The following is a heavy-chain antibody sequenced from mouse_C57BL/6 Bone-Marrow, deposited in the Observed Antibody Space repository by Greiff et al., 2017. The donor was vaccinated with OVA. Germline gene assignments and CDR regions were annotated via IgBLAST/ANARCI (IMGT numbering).Heavy chain of an antibody. Sequence: VQLQQPGAELVMPGASVKLSCKASGYTFTSYWMHWVQQRPGQGLEWIGEIDPSDSYTNYNQKFKGKSTLTVDKSSSTAYMQLSSLTSEDSAVYYCAREYYGSSSWYFDVWGTGTTVTVSS. CDR2: IDPSDSYT. J-gene: IGHJ1*03. D-gene: IGHD1-1*01. CDR3: AREYYGSSSWYFDV. CDR1: GYTFTSYW. V-gene: IGHV1-69*01.